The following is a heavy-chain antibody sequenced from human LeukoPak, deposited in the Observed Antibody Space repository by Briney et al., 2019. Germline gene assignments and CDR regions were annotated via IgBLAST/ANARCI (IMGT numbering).Heavy chain of an antibody. J-gene: IGHJ4*02. Sequence: GGSLRLSCAASGFTFSSYSVNWVRQAPGKGLEWVANIKQDGSEKYYVDSVKGRFTISRDNAKKSLYLQMNSLRAEDTAVYYCARETEMANLDYWGQGTLVTVSS. CDR3: ARETEMANLDY. CDR2: IKQDGSEK. CDR1: GFTFSSYS. D-gene: IGHD5-24*01. V-gene: IGHV3-7*01.